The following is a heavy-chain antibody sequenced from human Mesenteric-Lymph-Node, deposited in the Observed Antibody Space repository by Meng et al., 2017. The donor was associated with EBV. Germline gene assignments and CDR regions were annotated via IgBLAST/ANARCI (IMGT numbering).Heavy chain of an antibody. V-gene: IGHV7-4-1*02. CDR2: INTNTGYP. J-gene: IGHJ4*02. Sequence: QGQLVQSGAVLKKPGASVKVDCKASGYTFNTYAMNWVRQAPGQGPEWMGWINTNTGYPTYARVFRGRFVFSLDTSVSTAYLQVSSLKAEDTAVYYCARGLPYGDYGVDSWGQGTLVTVSS. CDR3: ARGLPYGDYGVDS. CDR1: GYTFNTYA. D-gene: IGHD4-17*01.